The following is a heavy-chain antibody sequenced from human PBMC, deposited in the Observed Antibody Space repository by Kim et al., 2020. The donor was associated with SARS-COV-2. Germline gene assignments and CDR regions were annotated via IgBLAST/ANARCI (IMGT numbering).Heavy chain of an antibody. D-gene: IGHD1-26*01. Sequence: DSVQGRFTISRDNVKDSLYLQMNSLRAEGTAVYYCARVGDGPGGSYYCDYWGQGTLVTVSS. CDR3: ARVGDGPGGSYYCDY. J-gene: IGHJ4*02. V-gene: IGHV3-7*03.